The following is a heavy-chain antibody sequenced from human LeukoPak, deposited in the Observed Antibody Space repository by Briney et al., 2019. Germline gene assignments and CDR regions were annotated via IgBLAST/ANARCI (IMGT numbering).Heavy chain of an antibody. CDR2: IGGTGGFIT. V-gene: IGHV3-23*01. J-gene: IGHJ3*02. CDR1: GFTFSSHG. D-gene: IGHD4-17*01. Sequence: GGSLRLSCAASGFTFSSHGMNWVRQAPGKGLEWGSGIGGTGGFITYYAESVKGRSTVSRDNSKNKLYLQMNSLRADDTAVYYCARSQSIYGDYAIWGQGTMVTVSS. CDR3: ARSQSIYGDYAI.